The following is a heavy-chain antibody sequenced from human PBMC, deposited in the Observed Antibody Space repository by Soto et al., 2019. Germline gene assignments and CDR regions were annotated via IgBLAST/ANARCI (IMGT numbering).Heavy chain of an antibody. Sequence: SETLSLTCTVSGGSVSSSSYYWGWTRQPPGKGLEWIGSIYYSGSTYYNPSLKSRVTISVDTSKNQFSLKLSSVAAADTAVYYCARHAIVLMVYAHHTNWFDPWGQGTLVTVSS. D-gene: IGHD2-8*01. J-gene: IGHJ5*02. V-gene: IGHV4-39*01. CDR2: IYYSGST. CDR1: GGSVSSSSYY. CDR3: ARHAIVLMVYAHHTNWFDP.